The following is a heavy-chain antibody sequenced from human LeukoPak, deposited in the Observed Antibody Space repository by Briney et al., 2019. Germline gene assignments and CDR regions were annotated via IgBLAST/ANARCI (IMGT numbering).Heavy chain of an antibody. J-gene: IGHJ4*02. Sequence: KTSATLSLTCAVSGSSISSAYYWGWLRQPPGKGLEWIGTIYHSGNTYYNPSLKSRVTISVDTSKNRFSLKVSSVTAADTAVYYCARQHPPPRISLVRGVEYWGQGTLVTVSS. CDR1: GSSISSAYY. D-gene: IGHD3-10*01. CDR3: ARQHPPPRISLVRGVEY. CDR2: IYHSGNT. V-gene: IGHV4-38-2*01.